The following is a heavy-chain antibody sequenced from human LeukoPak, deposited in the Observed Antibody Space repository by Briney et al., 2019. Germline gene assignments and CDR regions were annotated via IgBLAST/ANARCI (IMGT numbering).Heavy chain of an antibody. CDR3: ARDSPYYDSSGYYNGFGY. CDR1: EFSVGSNY. V-gene: IGHV3-66*01. J-gene: IGHJ4*02. CDR2: IYSGGST. D-gene: IGHD3-22*01. Sequence: GGSLRLSCAASEFSVGSNYMTWVRQAPGKGLEWVSLIYSGGSTYYADSVKGRFTISRDNSKNTLYLQMNSLRAEDTAVYYCARDSPYYDSSGYYNGFGYWGQGTLVTVSS.